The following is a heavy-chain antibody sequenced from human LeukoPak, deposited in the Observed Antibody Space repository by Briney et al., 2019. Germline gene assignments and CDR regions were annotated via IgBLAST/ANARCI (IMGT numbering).Heavy chain of an antibody. Sequence: GGSLRLSCTGSGLTFGDHAMSWVRQAPGKGLEWVSYVTSSGNTLEYADSVKGRFIIFRDNDKNSLLLQMNSLRADNTAVYYCARARRGGPFDYWGQGTLVTVSS. CDR1: GLTFGDHA. CDR2: VTSSGNTL. D-gene: IGHD3-16*01. V-gene: IGHV3-11*01. J-gene: IGHJ4*02. CDR3: ARARRGGPFDY.